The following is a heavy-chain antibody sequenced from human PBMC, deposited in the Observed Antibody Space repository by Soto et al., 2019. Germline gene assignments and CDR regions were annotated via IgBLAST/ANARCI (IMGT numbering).Heavy chain of an antibody. Sequence: SGPTLVNPTQTLTLTCTFSGFSLSTSGVGVGWIRQPPGKALEWLALIYWDDDKRYSPSLKSRLTITKDTSKNQVVLTMTNMAPVETATFSFAQTYYYDSSGYSHYGMDVWGQGTTVTVSS. CDR2: IYWDDDK. CDR3: AQTYYYDSSGYSHYGMDV. CDR1: GFSLSTSGVG. D-gene: IGHD3-22*01. V-gene: IGHV2-5*02. J-gene: IGHJ6*02.